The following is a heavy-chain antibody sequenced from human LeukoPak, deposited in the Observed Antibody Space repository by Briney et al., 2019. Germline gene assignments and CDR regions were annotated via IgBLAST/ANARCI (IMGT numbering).Heavy chain of an antibody. D-gene: IGHD7-27*01. J-gene: IGHJ4*02. CDR2: IRKDGSDK. CDR1: GFTFSRYG. V-gene: IGHV3-30*02. CDR3: AKDSNWAFDY. Sequence: GGSLRLSCGASGFTFSRYGMHWVRQAPGKGLEWVTYIRKDGSDKYYVDSVKGRFTISRDSSKNMVYLQMNGLRAEDTAVYYCAKDSNWAFDYWGQGTLVSVSS.